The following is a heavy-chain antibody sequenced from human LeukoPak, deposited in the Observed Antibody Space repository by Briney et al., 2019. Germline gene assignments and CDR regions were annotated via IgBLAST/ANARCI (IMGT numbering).Heavy chain of an antibody. CDR2: IYYRGST. CDR1: GDSISSSSYY. Sequence: PETLSLTCTVSGDSISSSSYYWGWIRQPPGKGLEWIGSIYYRGSTYYNPSLKSRVAISVDTSKKQVSLKLSSVTAADTAMYYCARGAYGTPDYWGQGTLVTVSS. V-gene: IGHV4-39*01. CDR3: ARGAYGTPDY. D-gene: IGHD4-17*01. J-gene: IGHJ4*02.